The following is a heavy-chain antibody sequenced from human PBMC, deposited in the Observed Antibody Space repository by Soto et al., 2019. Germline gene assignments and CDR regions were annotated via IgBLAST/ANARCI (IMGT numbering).Heavy chain of an antibody. D-gene: IGHD3-16*01. CDR2: INPNTGGA. V-gene: IGHV1-2*04. J-gene: IGHJ3*01. CDR3: ARDYYDGSASYGLKI. CDR1: GYTFTAYY. Sequence: QEHLVQSGAEVKSPGASVKVSCKAAGYTFTAYYIHWVRQAPGQGLEWMGWINPNTGGANIAQKFQGWVTLTRDTSITTTYMEVNRLTSNDTAVYYCARDYYDGSASYGLKIWGQGTMVTVAS.